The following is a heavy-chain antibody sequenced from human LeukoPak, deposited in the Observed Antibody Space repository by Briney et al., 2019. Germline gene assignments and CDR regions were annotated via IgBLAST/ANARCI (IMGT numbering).Heavy chain of an antibody. CDR3: ARDYTDYGMDV. D-gene: IGHD3-16*01. CDR1: GGSISSGGYY. J-gene: IGHJ6*02. V-gene: IGHV4-31*01. CDR2: IYYSGST. Sequence: SETLSLTCTVSGGSISSGGYYWSWIRQHPGKGLEWIGYIYYSGSTYYNPSLKSQVTISVDTSKNQFSLKLSSVTAADTAVYYCARDYTDYGMDVWGQGTTVTVSS.